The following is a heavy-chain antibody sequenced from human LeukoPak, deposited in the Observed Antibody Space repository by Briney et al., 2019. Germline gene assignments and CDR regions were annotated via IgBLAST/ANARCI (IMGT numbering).Heavy chain of an antibody. CDR2: IYHSGRT. J-gene: IGHJ4*02. CDR1: GYSISSGYY. CDR3: ARHVLRRGPWFFEY. Sequence: SETLSLTCTVSGYSISSGYYWGWIRQPPGKGLEWIGSIYHSGRTFYNPSLKSRVTISVDTSKKQFSLNLSSVTAADTAVYYCARHVLRRGPWFFEYWGQGTLVTVSS. V-gene: IGHV4-38-2*02. D-gene: IGHD4-17*01.